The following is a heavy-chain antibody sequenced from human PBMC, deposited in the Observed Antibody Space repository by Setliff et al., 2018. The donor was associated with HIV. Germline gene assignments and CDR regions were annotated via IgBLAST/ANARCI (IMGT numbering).Heavy chain of an antibody. J-gene: IGHJ4*02. D-gene: IGHD1-1*01. V-gene: IGHV3-23*01. Sequence: GSLRLSCASSGFTFNSYAMSWVRQAPGKGLEWVATMSGSTGDTYYADSVKGRFTIARDNSKNTLSLQMNSLGAEDTAVYYCANRLRGYNKWYYFDYWGQGTLVTVSS. CDR3: ANRLRGYNKWYYFDY. CDR1: GFTFNSYA. CDR2: MSGSTGDT.